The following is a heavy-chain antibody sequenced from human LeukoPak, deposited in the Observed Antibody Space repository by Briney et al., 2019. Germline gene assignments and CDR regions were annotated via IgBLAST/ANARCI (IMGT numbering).Heavy chain of an antibody. V-gene: IGHV1-2*04. CDR2: INPNSGGT. CDR3: ARGEGYGGIYGMDV. CDR1: GYTFTSYD. Sequence: ASVKVSCKASGYTFTSYDINWVRQATGQGLEWMGSINPNSGGTNYAQKFQGWVTMTRDTSISTAYMELSRLRSDDTAVYYCARGEGYGGIYGMDVWGQGTTVTVSS. D-gene: IGHD4-23*01. J-gene: IGHJ6*02.